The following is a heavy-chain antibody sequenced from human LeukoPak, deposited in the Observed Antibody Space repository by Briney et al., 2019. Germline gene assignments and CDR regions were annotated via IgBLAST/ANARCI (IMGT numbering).Heavy chain of an antibody. V-gene: IGHV3-48*03. CDR1: GFTFSSYE. CDR3: ARGPRAVAGFDY. CDR2: ISSSGSTI. Sequence: GGSLRLSCAASGFTFSSYEMNWVRQAPGKGPEWVSYISSSGSTIYYADSVKGRFTISRDNAKNSLYLQMNSLRAEDTAVYYCARGPRAVAGFDYWGQGTLVTVSS. D-gene: IGHD6-19*01. J-gene: IGHJ4*02.